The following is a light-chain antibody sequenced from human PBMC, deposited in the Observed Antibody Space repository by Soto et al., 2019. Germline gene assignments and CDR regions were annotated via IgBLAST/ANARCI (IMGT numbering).Light chain of an antibody. J-gene: IGLJ3*02. V-gene: IGLV1-40*01. Sequence: QSVLTQPPSVSGAPGQRVTISCTGSSSNIGAGYDVNWYQQLPGTAPKLLIYGNSNRPSGVPDRFSGSKSGTAASLAITGLQAEDEADYYCQSYDSSLSVFGGGTQLTVL. CDR2: GNS. CDR3: QSYDSSLSV. CDR1: SSNIGAGYD.